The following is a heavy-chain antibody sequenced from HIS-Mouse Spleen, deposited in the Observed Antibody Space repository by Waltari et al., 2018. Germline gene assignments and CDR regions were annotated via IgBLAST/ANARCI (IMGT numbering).Heavy chain of an antibody. CDR3: ARMGPASGSYGDY. V-gene: IGHV4-34*01. J-gene: IGHJ4*02. CDR2: INHSGST. CDR1: GGSFRGYY. D-gene: IGHD1-26*01. Sequence: QVQLQQWGAGLLKPSVTLSLTCAVYGGSFRGYYCSWIRQPPGKGLEWIGEINHSGSTNYNPSLKSRVTISVDTSKNQFSLKLSSVTAADTAVYYCARMGPASGSYGDYWGQGTLVTVSS.